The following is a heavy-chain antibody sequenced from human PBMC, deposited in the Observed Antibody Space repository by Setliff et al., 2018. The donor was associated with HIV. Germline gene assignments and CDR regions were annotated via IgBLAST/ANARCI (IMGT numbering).Heavy chain of an antibody. CDR2: IYTSGSV. V-gene: IGHV4-4*09. CDR3: ARSPRIGVAGEFEY. J-gene: IGHJ4*02. Sequence: PSETLSLTCTVSGGSISSYYWSWIRQPPGKGLEWIGYIYTSGSVNYNPSLNSRVTISVDTSKNQFSLKVNSVTAADTAVYYCARSPRIGVAGEFEYWGQGTLVTAPQ. CDR1: GGSISSYY. D-gene: IGHD6-19*01.